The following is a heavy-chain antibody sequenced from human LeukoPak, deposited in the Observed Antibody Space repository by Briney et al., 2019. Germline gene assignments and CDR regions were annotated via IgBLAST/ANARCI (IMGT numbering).Heavy chain of an antibody. CDR3: ARDQGPIRPEFQLLTYDY. CDR2: INPNSGDT. J-gene: IGHJ4*02. V-gene: IGHV1-2*02. CDR1: GYTFTDYY. D-gene: IGHD2-2*01. Sequence: ASVKVSCKASGYTFTDYYIHWVRQAPGQGLEWMGWINPNSGDTNYAQNFQGRVTMTRDTSISTAYMELSRLGSDDTAVLYCARDQGPIRPEFQLLTYDYWGQGTLVTVSS.